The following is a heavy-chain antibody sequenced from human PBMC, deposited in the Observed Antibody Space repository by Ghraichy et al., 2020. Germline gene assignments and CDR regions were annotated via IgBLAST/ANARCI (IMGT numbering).Heavy chain of an antibody. CDR2: INHSGST. Sequence: AETLSLTCAVYGGSFIGYYWSWIRQPPGKGLEWIGEINHSGSTNYNPSLKSRVTISVDTSKNQFSLKLSSVTAADTAVYYCAIYCSGGSCYGGFDPWGQGTLVTVSS. CDR1: GGSFIGYY. J-gene: IGHJ5*02. CDR3: AIYCSGGSCYGGFDP. D-gene: IGHD2-15*01. V-gene: IGHV4-34*01.